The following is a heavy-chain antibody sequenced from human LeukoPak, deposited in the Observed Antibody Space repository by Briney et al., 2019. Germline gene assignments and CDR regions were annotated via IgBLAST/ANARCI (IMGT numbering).Heavy chain of an antibody. D-gene: IGHD3-10*01. Sequence: PGGSLRLSCAASGFSFNNYAMNWVRQAPGKGLEWVSTISVSGASTFYADSVQGRFTISRDTSRNSLSLHMNSLRAEDTAVYFCARRGGRNGWGDFDYWGQGTLVTVSS. CDR3: ARRGGRNGWGDFDY. CDR2: ISVSGAST. J-gene: IGHJ4*01. CDR1: GFSFNNYA. V-gene: IGHV3-23*01.